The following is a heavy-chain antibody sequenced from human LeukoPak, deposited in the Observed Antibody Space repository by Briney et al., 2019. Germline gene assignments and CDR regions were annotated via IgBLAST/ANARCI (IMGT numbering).Heavy chain of an antibody. J-gene: IGHJ4*02. CDR3: ARDFLSSSGCLPPPPPGY. D-gene: IGHD6-19*01. Sequence: ASVKVSCKASGDTFTSYGISWVRQAPGQGLEWMGWIIAYNGNTNYAQKLQGRVTMTTDTSTSTAYMELRSLKSDDTAVYYCARDFLSSSGCLPPPPPGYWGQGTLVTVSS. CDR2: IIAYNGNT. CDR1: GDTFTSYG. V-gene: IGHV1-18*01.